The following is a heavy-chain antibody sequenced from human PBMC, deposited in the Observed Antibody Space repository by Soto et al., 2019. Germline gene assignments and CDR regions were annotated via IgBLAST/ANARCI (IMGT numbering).Heavy chain of an antibody. CDR3: AREIRSGYYKYWYFDL. CDR1: GYSFTVYH. Sequence: QVQLVQSGAEVKKPGASVKVSCKASGYSFTVYHMHWVRQAPGQGLEWMGWINTDSGGTKYAQKFEGRVTMSSDTSINTAYMELSNLISDDMAVYYCAREIRSGYYKYWYFDLWGRGTLITVSS. V-gene: IGHV1-2*02. J-gene: IGHJ2*01. D-gene: IGHD3-3*01. CDR2: INTDSGGT.